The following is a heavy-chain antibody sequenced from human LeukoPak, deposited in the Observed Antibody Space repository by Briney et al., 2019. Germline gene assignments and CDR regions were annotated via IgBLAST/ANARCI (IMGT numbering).Heavy chain of an antibody. V-gene: IGHV1-46*01. CDR2: INPSGGST. CDR1: GYTFTNYY. D-gene: IGHD2-21*01. J-gene: IGHJ1*01. CDR3: ARDESISILWW. Sequence: ASVKVSCKASGYTFTNYYMHWVRQAPGQGLEWMGIINPSGGSTNYAQKFQGRATMTRDTSTSTVYMELSSLRSEDTAVYYCARDESISILWWWGQGTLVTVSS.